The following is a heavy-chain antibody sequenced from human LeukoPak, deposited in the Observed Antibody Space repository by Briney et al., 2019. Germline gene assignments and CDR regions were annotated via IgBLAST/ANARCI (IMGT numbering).Heavy chain of an antibody. CDR3: AKLGYSSGWYDFQIDAFDF. V-gene: IGHV3-30*18. D-gene: IGHD6-19*01. J-gene: IGHJ3*01. CDR2: ISYDGSNK. CDR1: GFSYSSYG. Sequence: PGGTLRLSCAACGFSYSSYGMHWVRQARAKGLEWVAVISYDGSNKFYADSVKSRFTISRDNSKNTLYMQMNSLRAEDTAVYYCAKLGYSSGWYDFQIDAFDFWGQGTVVTVSS.